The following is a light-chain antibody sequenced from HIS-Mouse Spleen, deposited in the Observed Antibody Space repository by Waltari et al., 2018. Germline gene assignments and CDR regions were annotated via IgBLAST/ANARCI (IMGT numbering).Light chain of an antibody. CDR2: EVS. CDR3: SSYTSSSTLWV. V-gene: IGLV2-14*01. CDR1: SSDVGGYNY. J-gene: IGLJ3*02. Sequence: QSALTQPASVSGSPGQSITISCTGTSSDVGGYNYVSWYQQHPGKAPKLMIYEVSNRPSGVSIRFSGSKSGNTASLTISGLQAGDEADYYCSSYTSSSTLWVFGGGTKLTVL.